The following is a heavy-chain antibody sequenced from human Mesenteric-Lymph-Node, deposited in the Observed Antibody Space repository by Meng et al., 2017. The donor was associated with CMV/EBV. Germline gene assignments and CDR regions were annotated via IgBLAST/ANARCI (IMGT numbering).Heavy chain of an antibody. D-gene: IGHD3-3*01. CDR3: AKDMLRRPTYYDFWSGFSLDY. Sequence: GGSLRLSCAASGFTFDDYAMHWVRQAPGKGLEWVSGISWNSGSIGYADSVKGRFTISRDNAKNSLYLQMNSLRAEDMALYYCAKDMLRRPTYYDFWSGFSLDYWGQGTLVTVSS. CDR2: ISWNSGSI. J-gene: IGHJ4*02. CDR1: GFTFDDYA. V-gene: IGHV3-9*03.